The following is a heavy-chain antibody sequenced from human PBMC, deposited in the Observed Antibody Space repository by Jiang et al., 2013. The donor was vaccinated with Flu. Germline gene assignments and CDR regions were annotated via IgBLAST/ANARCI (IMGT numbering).Heavy chain of an antibody. J-gene: IGHJ4*02. D-gene: IGHD6-13*01. Sequence: GPGLVKPSETLSLTCTVSGGSISSYYWSWIRQPPGKGLEWIGYIYYSGSTNYNPSLKSRVTISVDTSKNQFSLKLSSVTAADTAVYYCARGQQLVRYNFDYWGQGTLVTVSS. CDR2: IYYSGST. V-gene: IGHV4-59*01. CDR1: GGSISSYY. CDR3: ARGQQLVRYNFDY.